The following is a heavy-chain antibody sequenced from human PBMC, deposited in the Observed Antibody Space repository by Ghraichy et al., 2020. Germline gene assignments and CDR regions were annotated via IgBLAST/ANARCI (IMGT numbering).Heavy chain of an antibody. Sequence: GGSLRLSCTASGFTFGDYAMSWFRQAPGKGLEWVGFIRSKAYGGTTEYAASVKGRFTISRDDSKSIAYLKMNSLKTEDTAVYYCTRAGGIGSYSNYERADAFDIWGQGTMVTVSS. D-gene: IGHD4-11*01. CDR3: TRAGGIGSYSNYERADAFDI. CDR2: IRSKAYGGTT. J-gene: IGHJ3*02. CDR1: GFTFGDYA. V-gene: IGHV3-49*03.